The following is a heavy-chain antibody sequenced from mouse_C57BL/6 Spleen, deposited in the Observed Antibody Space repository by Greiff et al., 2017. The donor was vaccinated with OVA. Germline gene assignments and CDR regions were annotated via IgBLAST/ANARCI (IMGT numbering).Heavy chain of an antibody. CDR2: IDPSDSYT. D-gene: IGHD2-2*01. CDR3: ARLLRLQDWYFDV. Sequence: QVQLQQPGAELVKPGASVKLSCKASGYTFTSYWMQWVKQRPGQGLEWIGEIDPSDSYTNYNQKFKGKATLTVDTSSSTAYMQLSSLTSEDSAVYDCARLLRLQDWYFDVWGTGTTVTVSS. CDR1: GYTFTSYW. J-gene: IGHJ1*03. V-gene: IGHV1-50*01.